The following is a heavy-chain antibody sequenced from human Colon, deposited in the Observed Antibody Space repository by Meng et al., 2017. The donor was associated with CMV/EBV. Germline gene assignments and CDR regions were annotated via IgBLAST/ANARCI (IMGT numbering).Heavy chain of an antibody. V-gene: IGHV3-23*01. CDR3: VKGRASPGTSYFDL. J-gene: IGHJ4*02. CDR1: GITFSDYA. D-gene: IGHD2-21*01. CDR2: INARGSTT. Sequence: GESLKISCATSGITFSDYALSWVRQAPGKGLELVSSINARGSTTYYADSVKGRLTISRDNSNNTMYVQMNSLRVEDTAIYYCVKGRASPGTSYFDLWGQGTLVTVS.